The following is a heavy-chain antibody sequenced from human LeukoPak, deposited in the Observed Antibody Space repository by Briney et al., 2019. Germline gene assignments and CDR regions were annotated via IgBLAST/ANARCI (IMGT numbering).Heavy chain of an antibody. CDR3: AKDLPAPGIAAAPLGPYGMDV. D-gene: IGHD6-13*01. J-gene: IGHJ6*02. CDR2: HRWNCGSI. Sequence: PGSSLGLSCAASGLIYEDYAMHWVRRASGKGLVEGSGHRWNCGSIGYADSVKGRFTISRDNAKNSLYLQMNSLRAEDTALYYCAKDLPAPGIAAAPLGPYGMDVWGQGTTVTVSS. V-gene: IGHV3-9*01. CDR1: GLIYEDYA.